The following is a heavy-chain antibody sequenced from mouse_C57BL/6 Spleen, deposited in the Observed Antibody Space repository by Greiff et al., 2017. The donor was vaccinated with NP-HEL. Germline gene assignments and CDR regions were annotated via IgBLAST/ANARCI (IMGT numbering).Heavy chain of an antibody. D-gene: IGHD1-1*01. CDR2: ISNGGGST. CDR1: GFTFSDYY. J-gene: IGHJ1*03. CDR3: ARQTTVVNWYFDV. Sequence: EVMLVESGGGLVQPGGSLKLSCAASGFTFSDYYMYWVRQTPEKRLEWVAYISNGGGSTYYPDTVKGRFTISRDNAKNTLSLQMSRLKSEDTAMYYCARQTTVVNWYFDVWGTGTTVTVSS. V-gene: IGHV5-12*01.